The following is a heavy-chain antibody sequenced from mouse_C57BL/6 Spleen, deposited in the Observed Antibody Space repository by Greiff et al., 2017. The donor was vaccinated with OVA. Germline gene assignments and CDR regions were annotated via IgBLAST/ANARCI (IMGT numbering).Heavy chain of an antibody. D-gene: IGHD1-1*01. CDR2: ISYDGSN. CDR1: GYSITSGYY. J-gene: IGHJ2*01. V-gene: IGHV3-6*01. Sequence: ESGPGLVKPSQSLSLTCSVTGYSITSGYYWNWIRQFPGNKLEWMGYISYDGSNNYNPSLKNRISITRDTSKNQFFLKLNSVTTEDTATYYCARDLFYGSSFFFDYWGQGTTLTVSS. CDR3: ARDLFYGSSFFFDY.